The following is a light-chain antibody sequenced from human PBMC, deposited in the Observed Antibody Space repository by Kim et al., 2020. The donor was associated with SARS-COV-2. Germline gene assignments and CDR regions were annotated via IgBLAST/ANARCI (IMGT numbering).Light chain of an antibody. Sequence: SYELTQPPSVSVSPGQTASITCSGDRLGDKYASWYQQKPGQSPVLVMYEDSKRPSGIPERFYGSNSGNTATLTISGTQAMDEADYYCQARDSDIVVFGGGTKLTVL. CDR3: QARDSDIVV. CDR1: RLGDKY. CDR2: EDS. V-gene: IGLV3-1*01. J-gene: IGLJ2*01.